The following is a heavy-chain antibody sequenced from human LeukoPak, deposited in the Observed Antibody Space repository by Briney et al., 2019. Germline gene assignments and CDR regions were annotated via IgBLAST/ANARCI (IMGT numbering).Heavy chain of an antibody. CDR3: AKDSHSWSRDY. Sequence: QTGGSLRLSCAASGFTVSYNYMSWVRQAPGKGLEWVSVIYSGGSTEYADSVKGRFTISRDNSKNTLYLQMNSLRAEDTAVYYCAKDSHSWSRDYWGQGTLVTVSS. D-gene: IGHD6-13*01. V-gene: IGHV3-53*01. J-gene: IGHJ4*02. CDR2: IYSGGST. CDR1: GFTVSYNY.